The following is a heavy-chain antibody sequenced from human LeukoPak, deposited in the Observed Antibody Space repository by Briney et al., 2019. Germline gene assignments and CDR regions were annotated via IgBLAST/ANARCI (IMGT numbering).Heavy chain of an antibody. J-gene: IGHJ4*02. CDR2: IIPILGIA. D-gene: IGHD5-12*01. V-gene: IGHV1-69*04. CDR1: GGTFSSYA. Sequence: SVKVSCKASGGTFSSYAISWVRQAPGQGLEWMGRIIPILGIANYAQKFQGRVTITADKSTSTAYMELSSLRSEDTAVYYCARARSGGNSGYDWYFDYWGQGTLVTVSS. CDR3: ARARSGGNSGYDWYFDY.